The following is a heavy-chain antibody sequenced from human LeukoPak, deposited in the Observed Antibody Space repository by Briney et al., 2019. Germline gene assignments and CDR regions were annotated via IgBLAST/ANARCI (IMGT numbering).Heavy chain of an antibody. CDR3: ARDQFGSGRLDY. D-gene: IGHD3-10*01. J-gene: IGHJ4*02. Sequence: PGGSLRLSCAVSGFTVSSNYMSWVRQAPGKGLEWVSVIYSGGSTYYADSVEGRFTISRDNSKNTLYLQMNSLRAEDTAVYYCARDQFGSGRLDYWGQGTLVTVSS. V-gene: IGHV3-53*01. CDR1: GFTVSSNY. CDR2: IYSGGST.